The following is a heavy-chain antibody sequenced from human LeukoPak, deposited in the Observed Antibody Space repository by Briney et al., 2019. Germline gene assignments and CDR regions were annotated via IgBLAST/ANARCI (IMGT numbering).Heavy chain of an antibody. CDR2: ISSSSSYI. CDR3: ARHRTGAYDYVWGSYRYGEVDY. Sequence: GGSLRLSCAASGFTFSSYSMNWVRQAPGKGLEWVSSISSSSSYIYYADSVKGRFTISRDNAKNSLYLQMNSLRAEDTAVYYCARHRTGAYDYVWGSYRYGEVDYWGQGTLVTVPS. D-gene: IGHD3-16*02. J-gene: IGHJ4*02. V-gene: IGHV3-21*01. CDR1: GFTFSSYS.